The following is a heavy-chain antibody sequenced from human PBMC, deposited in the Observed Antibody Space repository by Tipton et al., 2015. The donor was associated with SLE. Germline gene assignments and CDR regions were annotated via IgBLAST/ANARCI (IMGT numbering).Heavy chain of an antibody. CDR3: AEGVRGHMDV. J-gene: IGHJ6*03. CDR2: IYYSGST. Sequence: TLSLTCTVSGGSISSYYWSWIRPPPGKGLEWIGYIYYSGSTYYNPSLKSRVTISVDTSKNQFSLKLSSVTAADTAVYYCAEGVRGHMDVWGKGTTVTVSS. CDR1: GGSISSYY. V-gene: IGHV4-59*06. D-gene: IGHD3-10*01.